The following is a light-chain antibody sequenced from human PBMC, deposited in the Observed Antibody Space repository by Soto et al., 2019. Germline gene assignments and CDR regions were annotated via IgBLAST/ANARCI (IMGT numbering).Light chain of an antibody. CDR3: MQGTHWPPT. V-gene: IGKV2-30*01. J-gene: IGKJ4*01. Sequence: DVVMTQSPLSLTVTLGQPASISCKSSQSLVYTDGHTYLNWFHQRPGQSPRRLIYKVSTRESGVPARFSDGGSGPDFTLKIDRVEAEDVGISYRMQGTHWPPTISGGPTVELK. CDR2: KVS. CDR1: QSLVYTDGHTY.